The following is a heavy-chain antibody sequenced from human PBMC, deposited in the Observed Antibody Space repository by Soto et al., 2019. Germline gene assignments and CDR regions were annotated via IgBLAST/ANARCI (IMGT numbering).Heavy chain of an antibody. D-gene: IGHD6-19*01. CDR2: ISYDGNNK. V-gene: IGHV3-30*18. Sequence: QVQLVESGGGVVQPGGSLRLSCAASGFTFSTYGRNWVRQGPGKGPQWVALISYDGNNKYYGDYVKGRFSISRDNSKNTLDLQMNSLRPEDTAVYYCAKVSNTGWYYYDSWGQGTLVTVSS. CDR1: GFTFSTYG. J-gene: IGHJ4*02. CDR3: AKVSNTGWYYYDS.